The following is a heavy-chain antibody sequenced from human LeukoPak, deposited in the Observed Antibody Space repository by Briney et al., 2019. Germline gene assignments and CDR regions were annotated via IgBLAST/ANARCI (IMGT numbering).Heavy chain of an antibody. CDR2: ISSSSTI. Sequence: PGGSLILSCAASGFTFSSYSMNWVRQAPGKGLEWVSYISSSSTIYYTDSVKGRFTISRDNVKNSLYLQMNSLRDEDTAVYFCATTNTAWFYLDYWGQGTLVTVSS. CDR1: GFTFSSYS. D-gene: IGHD3-9*01. V-gene: IGHV3-48*02. CDR3: ATTNTAWFYLDY. J-gene: IGHJ4*02.